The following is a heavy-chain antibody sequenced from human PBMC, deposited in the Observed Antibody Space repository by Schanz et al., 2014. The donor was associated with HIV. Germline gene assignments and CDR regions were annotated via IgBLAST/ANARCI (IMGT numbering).Heavy chain of an antibody. CDR2: IIPFFGTA. Sequence: QVQLVQSGTEVAQPGASVKVSCKASGYTFSRSAISWVRQAPGQGLQWMGGIIPFFGTANYAQTLQGRLTITADESTGTAYMDLTSLRLDDTAVYYCARASTRADISVFGPIDYWGQGTLVAVSS. CDR1: GYTFSRSA. D-gene: IGHD3-3*01. J-gene: IGHJ4*02. CDR3: ARASTRADISVFGPIDY. V-gene: IGHV1-69*13.